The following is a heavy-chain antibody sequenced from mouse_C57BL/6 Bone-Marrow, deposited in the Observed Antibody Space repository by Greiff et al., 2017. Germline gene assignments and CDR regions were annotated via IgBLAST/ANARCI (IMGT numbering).Heavy chain of an antibody. CDR1: GYTFTSYD. J-gene: IGHJ1*03. D-gene: IGHD1-1*01. V-gene: IGHV1-85*01. CDR2: IYPRDGST. CDR3: ARGPYYYGSSYWYFDV. Sequence: VQLQQSGPELVKPGASVKLSCKASGYTFTSYDINWVKQRPGQGLEWIGWIYPRDGSTKYNEKFKGKATLTVDTSSSTAYMELHSLTSEDSAVYFCARGPYYYGSSYWYFDVWGTGTTVTVSS.